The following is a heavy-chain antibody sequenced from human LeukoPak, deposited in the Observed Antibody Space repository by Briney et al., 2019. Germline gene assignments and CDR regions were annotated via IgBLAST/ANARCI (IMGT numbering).Heavy chain of an antibody. CDR2: INSDGSEG. CDR1: GFTFSGFW. CDR3: ARDTGSSSPYYYYGMDV. D-gene: IGHD6-6*01. V-gene: IGHV3-7*01. Sequence: GGSLRLSCAVSGFTFSGFWMSWSRQAPGKGLEWVASINSDGSEGYYADVVKGRFTISRDNAKNSLYLQMNSLRAEDTAVYYCARDTGSSSPYYYYGMDVWGRGTTVTVSS. J-gene: IGHJ6*02.